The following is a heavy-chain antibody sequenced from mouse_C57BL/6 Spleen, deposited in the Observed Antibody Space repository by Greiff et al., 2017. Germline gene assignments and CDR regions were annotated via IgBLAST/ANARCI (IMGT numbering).Heavy chain of an antibody. CDR1: GFTFSSYA. J-gene: IGHJ3*01. CDR3: ARDRTGTGFAY. D-gene: IGHD4-1*01. CDR2: ISDGGSYT. V-gene: IGHV5-4*01. Sequence: EVKLMESGGGLVKPGGSLKLSCAASGFTFSSYAMSWVRQTPEKRLEWVATISDGGSYTYYPDNVKGRFTISRDNAKNNLYLQMSHLKSEDTAMYYCARDRTGTGFAYWGQGTLVTVSA.